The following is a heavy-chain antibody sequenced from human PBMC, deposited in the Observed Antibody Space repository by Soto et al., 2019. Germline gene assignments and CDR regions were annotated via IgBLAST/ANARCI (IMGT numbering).Heavy chain of an antibody. CDR3: ARGRSWRNYYFDY. V-gene: IGHV4-34*01. CDR1: GGSFSGYY. CDR2: INHSRST. Sequence: SETLSLTCAVYGGSFSGYYWSWIRQPPGKGLEWIGEINHSRSTNYNPSLKSRVTISVDTSKNQFSLKLSSVTAEDTAVYYCARGRSWRNYYFDYWGQGNLVPVSS. D-gene: IGHD6-13*01. J-gene: IGHJ4*02.